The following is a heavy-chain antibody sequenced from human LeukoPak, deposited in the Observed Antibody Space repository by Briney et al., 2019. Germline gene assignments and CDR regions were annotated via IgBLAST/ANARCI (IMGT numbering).Heavy chain of an antibody. J-gene: IGHJ3*02. V-gene: IGHV4-4*02. CDR1: GGSISSSNW. CDR3: AKDLVVGARWRGNDAFDI. Sequence: PSGTLSLTCAVSGGSISSSNWWSWVRQPPGKGLEWIGEIYHSGSTNYNPSLKSRVTISVDKSKNQFSLKLSSVTAADTAVYYCAKDLVVGARWRGNDAFDIWGQGTMVTVSS. D-gene: IGHD1-26*01. CDR2: IYHSGST.